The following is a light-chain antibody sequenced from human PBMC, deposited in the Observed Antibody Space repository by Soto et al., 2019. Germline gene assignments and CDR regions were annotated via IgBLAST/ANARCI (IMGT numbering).Light chain of an antibody. CDR3: QQYGSLVT. J-gene: IGKJ1*01. CDR2: GAS. Sequence: EIVMTHSPGTLSLSPCERATLSSRASQSVSSSYLAWYQHKPGRAPRLLIDGASSRATGIPDRFSGSGSGTDFTLTISRLEPEDLAVYYCQQYGSLVTFGQGTKVDIK. CDR1: QSVSSSY. V-gene: IGKV3-20*01.